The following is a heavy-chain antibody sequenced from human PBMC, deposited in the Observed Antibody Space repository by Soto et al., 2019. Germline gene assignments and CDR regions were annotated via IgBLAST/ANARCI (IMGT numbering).Heavy chain of an antibody. CDR2: IIPIFGTA. CDR3: ARAVGITMVRGVIRRQNWFDP. J-gene: IGHJ5*02. D-gene: IGHD3-10*01. CDR1: GGTFSSYA. V-gene: IGHV1-69*13. Sequence: SVKVSCKASGGTFSSYAISWVRQAPGQGLEWMGGIIPIFGTANYAQKFQGRVTITADESTSTAYMELSSLRSEDTAVYYCARAVGITMVRGVIRRQNWFDPWGQGTLVTVSS.